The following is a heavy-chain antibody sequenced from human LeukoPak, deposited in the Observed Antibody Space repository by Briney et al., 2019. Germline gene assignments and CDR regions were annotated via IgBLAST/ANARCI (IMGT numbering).Heavy chain of an antibody. CDR1: GFTFSDYW. CDR2: IKQDGSEG. Sequence: GGSLRLSCAASGFTFSDYWMTWVRQAPGKGLEWVANIKQDGSEGYYVDSVKGRFTVSRDNAKSSLYLQMNSLKTEDTAVYYCTTDPWSPIVATIGGGIDYWGQGTLVTVSS. D-gene: IGHD5-12*01. V-gene: IGHV3-7*03. J-gene: IGHJ4*02. CDR3: TTDPWSPIVATIGGGIDY.